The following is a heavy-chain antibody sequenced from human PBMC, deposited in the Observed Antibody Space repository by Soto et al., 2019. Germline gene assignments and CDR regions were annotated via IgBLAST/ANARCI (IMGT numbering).Heavy chain of an antibody. CDR3: ARTGERFLEWPTEYYFDY. V-gene: IGHV3-11*01. CDR1: GFTFSDYY. Sequence: SLRLSCAASGFTFSDYYMSWIRQAPGKGLEWVSYISSSGSTIYYADSVKGRFTISRDNAKNSLYLQMNSLRAEDTAVYYCARTGERFLEWPTEYYFDYWGQGTLVTVSS. D-gene: IGHD3-3*01. J-gene: IGHJ4*02. CDR2: ISSSGSTI.